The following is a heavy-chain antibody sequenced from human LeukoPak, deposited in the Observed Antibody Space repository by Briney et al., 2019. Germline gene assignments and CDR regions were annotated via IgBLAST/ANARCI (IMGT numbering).Heavy chain of an antibody. D-gene: IGHD1-1*01. V-gene: IGHV4-34*01. J-gene: IGHJ2*01. CDR2: VTRNGDI. Sequence: SKTLSLTCAVYGGPFSGYYWSWLRQPPGKGLEWIGEVTRNGDINYNPSLKSRVTLSLEASQNKFSLTVNSVSAADTAVYYCARLSLMNPQLAYWYFDVWGRGTLVTVSS. CDR1: GGPFSGYY. CDR3: ARLSLMNPQLAYWYFDV.